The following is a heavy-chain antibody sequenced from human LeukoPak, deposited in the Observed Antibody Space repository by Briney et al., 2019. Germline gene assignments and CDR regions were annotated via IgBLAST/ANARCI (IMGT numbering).Heavy chain of an antibody. J-gene: IGHJ4*02. Sequence: GGSLRLSCAASGFTFSSYAMSWVRQAPGKGLEWVSAINGGGGSTYYADSVKGRFTISRDNLKKMLYLQMNSLRAEDTAVYYCAERLGYCSGGSCYSAASGYWGQGTLVTVSS. CDR2: INGGGGST. D-gene: IGHD2-15*01. CDR3: AERLGYCSGGSCYSAASGY. V-gene: IGHV3-23*01. CDR1: GFTFSSYA.